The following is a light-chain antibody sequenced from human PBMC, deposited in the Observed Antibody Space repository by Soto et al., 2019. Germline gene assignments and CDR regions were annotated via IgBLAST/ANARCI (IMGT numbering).Light chain of an antibody. CDR2: AAS. Sequence: IPLTQSPSSLSASVGDRVTITCRASQAISSYLAWYQQKPGKAPNLLIYAASTLQSGVPSRFSGSGSVTHFTLPITSLQPEDFATYFCQQLNSYPLTFGGPTTVAIK. CDR3: QQLNSYPLT. V-gene: IGKV1-9*01. J-gene: IGKJ4*01. CDR1: QAISSY.